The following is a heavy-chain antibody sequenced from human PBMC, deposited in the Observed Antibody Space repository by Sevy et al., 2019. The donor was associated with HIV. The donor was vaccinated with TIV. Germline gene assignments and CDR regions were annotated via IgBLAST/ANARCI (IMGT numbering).Heavy chain of an antibody. J-gene: IGHJ4*02. CDR3: ARGARGYSGYDSYYFDY. D-gene: IGHD5-12*01. CDR2: IIPIFGTA. Sequence: ASVKVSCKASGGTFSSYAISWVRQPPGQGLEWMGGIIPIFGTANYAQKFQGRVTITAEESTSTAYMELSSLRSEDTAGYYCARGARGYSGYDSYYFDYWGQGTLVTVSS. V-gene: IGHV1-69*13. CDR1: GGTFSSYA.